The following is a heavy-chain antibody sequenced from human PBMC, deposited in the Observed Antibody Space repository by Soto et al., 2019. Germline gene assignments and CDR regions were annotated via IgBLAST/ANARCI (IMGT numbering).Heavy chain of an antibody. Sequence: GGSLRLSCAASGFTFSSYERNWGRQGPGKGLEWVSYISSGGSTVYYADSVKGRFTISRDNAKNSLYLQMNSLRAEDTAVYYCERDRSDYYYYYGMDVWGQGTTVTVSS. CDR3: ERDRSDYYYYYGMDV. J-gene: IGHJ6*02. V-gene: IGHV3-48*03. CDR2: ISSGGSTV. CDR1: GFTFSSYE.